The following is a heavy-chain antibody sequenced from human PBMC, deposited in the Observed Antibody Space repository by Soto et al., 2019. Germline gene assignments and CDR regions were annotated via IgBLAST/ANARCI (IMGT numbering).Heavy chain of an antibody. Sequence: GGSLRLSCAAYGFTFSSYAMSWVRQAPGKGLDWVSTISGSGSGTYYADSVKGRFTISRDNSKNTLYLQMDRLRAEDTAVYFCTKDQVEGYYDTGGSQGSWGQGTLVTVSS. CDR2: ISGSGSGT. D-gene: IGHD3-22*01. J-gene: IGHJ5*02. V-gene: IGHV3-23*01. CDR1: GFTFSSYA. CDR3: TKDQVEGYYDTGGSQGS.